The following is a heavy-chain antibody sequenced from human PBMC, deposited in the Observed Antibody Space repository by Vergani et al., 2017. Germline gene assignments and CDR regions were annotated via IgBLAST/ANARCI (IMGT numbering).Heavy chain of an antibody. CDR2: IKQDGSQK. Sequence: EVQLVESGGGLVQPGGSLTLSCAASGFTFSNSWMTWVRQAPGKGLEWVACIKQDGSQKYYADSVEGRFTISRDNVKNSLYLQMNSLRAEDTAVYYCAKDRSIAAPYFDYWGQGTLVTVSS. CDR3: AKDRSIAAPYFDY. D-gene: IGHD6-6*01. V-gene: IGHV3-7*03. J-gene: IGHJ4*02. CDR1: GFTFSNSW.